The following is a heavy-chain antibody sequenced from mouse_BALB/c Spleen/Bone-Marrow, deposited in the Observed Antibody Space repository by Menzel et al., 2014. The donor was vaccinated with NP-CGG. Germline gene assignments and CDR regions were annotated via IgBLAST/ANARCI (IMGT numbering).Heavy chain of an antibody. Sequence: EVKLVESGGGLVKPGGSLKLSCAASGLSFSSYAVSWVRQTPEKRLEWVASISGGGNSYHSDNMKGRFTISRDNARNILYLQMSSLRSEDTAMYYCARARGVTTATPYYFDYWGQGTALTVSS. D-gene: IGHD1-2*01. J-gene: IGHJ2*01. CDR1: GLSFSSYA. CDR2: ISGGGNS. V-gene: IGHV5-6-5*01. CDR3: ARARGVTTATPYYFDY.